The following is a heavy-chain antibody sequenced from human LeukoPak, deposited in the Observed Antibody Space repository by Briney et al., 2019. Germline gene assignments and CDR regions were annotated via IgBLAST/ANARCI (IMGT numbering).Heavy chain of an antibody. J-gene: IGHJ6*02. V-gene: IGHV3-23*01. CDR2: ISGSGDTI. Sequence: GGSLRLSCAASGFTFSSYAMSWVRQAPGKGLEWVSAISGSGDTIYYADSVKGRFTISRDNARVSLFLQMNSLRAEDTAIYYCARTSLGWDKIAMDVWGQGTTVTVSS. CDR1: GFTFSSYA. CDR3: ARTSLGWDKIAMDV. D-gene: IGHD3-16*01.